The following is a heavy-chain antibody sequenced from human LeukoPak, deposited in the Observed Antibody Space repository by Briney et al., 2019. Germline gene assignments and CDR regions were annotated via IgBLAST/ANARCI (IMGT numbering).Heavy chain of an antibody. J-gene: IGHJ4*02. V-gene: IGHV3-21*01. CDR2: ISSSSSYI. CDR3: ARDPDGDYARVFDY. CDR1: GFTFSSFS. D-gene: IGHD4-17*01. Sequence: NPGGSLRLSCVASGFTFSSFSMDWVRQAPGKGLEWVSSISSSSSYIYYADSVKGRFTISRDNAKNSLYLQMNSLRAEDTAVYYCARDPDGDYARVFDYWGQGTLVTVSS.